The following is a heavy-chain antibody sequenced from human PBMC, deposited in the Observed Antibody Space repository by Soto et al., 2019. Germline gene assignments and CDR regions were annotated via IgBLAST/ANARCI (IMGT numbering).Heavy chain of an antibody. CDR1: GITFSSYF. D-gene: IGHD2-2*01. J-gene: IGHJ6*03. CDR2: IKQDGSEK. Sequence: GGSLRLSWAASGITFSSYFMSWVRQAPGKGLEWVANIKQDGSEKYYVDSVKGRFTISRDNAKNSLYLQMNSLRAEDTAVYYCAGQLGYCSSTSCYYYYLDVWGKGTTVTVSS. CDR3: AGQLGYCSSTSCYYYYLDV. V-gene: IGHV3-7*01.